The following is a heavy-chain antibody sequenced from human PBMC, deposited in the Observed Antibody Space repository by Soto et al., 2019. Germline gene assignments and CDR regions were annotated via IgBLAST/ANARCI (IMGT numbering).Heavy chain of an antibody. CDR3: ATSIDRLQTKDY. V-gene: IGHV4-39*01. D-gene: IGHD5-12*01. J-gene: IGHJ4*02. CDR1: GGSISSSSYY. Sequence: SETLSLTCTVSGGSISSSSYYWGWIRQPPGKGLEWIGCIHYSGSTYYNPSLKSRITISIDTSKNQFSLKLSSVSAADTAVYYCATSIDRLQTKDYWGQGTLVTVSS. CDR2: IHYSGST.